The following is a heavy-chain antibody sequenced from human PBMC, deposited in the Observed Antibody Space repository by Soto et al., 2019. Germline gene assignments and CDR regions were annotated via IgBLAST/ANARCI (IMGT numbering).Heavy chain of an antibody. Sequence: PGESLKISCKGSGYSFTSYWIGWVRQMPGKGLEWMGIIYPGDSDTRYSPSFQGQVIMSADKSISTAYLQWRSLKASDTAIYYYARVVATIGYFDYWGQGTLVTVSS. D-gene: IGHD5-12*01. CDR2: IYPGDSDT. J-gene: IGHJ4*02. CDR3: ARVVATIGYFDY. V-gene: IGHV5-51*01. CDR1: GYSFTSYW.